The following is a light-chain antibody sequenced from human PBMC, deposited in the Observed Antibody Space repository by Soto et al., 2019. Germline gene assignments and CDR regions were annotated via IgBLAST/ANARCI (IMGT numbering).Light chain of an antibody. CDR3: AAWDDNLSAYV. J-gene: IGLJ1*01. V-gene: IGLV1-47*02. CDR2: INN. CDR1: SSNIGSNY. Sequence: QSVLIQPPSASATPGQRVTISCSGSSSNIGSNYVYWYQQLPGAAPKLLIYINNQRPSGVPDRVSGSKSGTSASLAVSGLRSEDEADYYCAAWDDNLSAYVFGSGTKLTVL.